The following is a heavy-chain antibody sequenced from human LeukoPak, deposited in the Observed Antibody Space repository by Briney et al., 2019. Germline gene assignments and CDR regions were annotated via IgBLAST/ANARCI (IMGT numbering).Heavy chain of an antibody. D-gene: IGHD1-26*01. CDR3: ARLVRTREHAFDI. V-gene: IGHV1-18*01. CDR2: ISAYNGNT. CDR1: GGTFTNYA. Sequence: GASVKVSCKASGGTFTNYAINWVRQAPGQGLEWVGWISAYNGNTNYAQKLQGRVTMTTDTSTSTAYMELRSLRSDDTAVYYCARLVRTREHAFDIWGQGTMVTVSS. J-gene: IGHJ3*02.